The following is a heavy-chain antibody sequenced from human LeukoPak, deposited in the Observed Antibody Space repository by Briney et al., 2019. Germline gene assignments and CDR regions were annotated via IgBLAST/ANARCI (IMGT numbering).Heavy chain of an antibody. Sequence: GGSLRLSCAASGFTFSDYYMSWIRQVPGKGLEWVSYFSPRGSPIYYADSVKGRFTTSRDNAKNSLYLQMNSLRAEDTAVYFCARAPPPYYYDSSGYYIWGQGTLVTVSS. CDR1: GFTFSDYY. CDR2: FSPRGSPI. D-gene: IGHD3-22*01. CDR3: ARAPPPYYYDSSGYYI. V-gene: IGHV3-11*01. J-gene: IGHJ4*02.